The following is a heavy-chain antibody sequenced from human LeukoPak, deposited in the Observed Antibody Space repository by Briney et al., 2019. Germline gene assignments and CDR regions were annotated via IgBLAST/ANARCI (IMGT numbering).Heavy chain of an antibody. Sequence: PGGSLRLSCAASGFTFSSYGMHWVRQAPGKGLEWVAVISYDGSNKYYADSVKGRFTISRDNSKNTLYLQMNSLRAEDTAVYYCAKGRVSIAAASSYYYYYYGMDVWGQGTTVTVSS. CDR3: AKGRVSIAAASSYYYYYYGMDV. J-gene: IGHJ6*02. D-gene: IGHD6-13*01. CDR2: ISYDGSNK. V-gene: IGHV3-30*18. CDR1: GFTFSSYG.